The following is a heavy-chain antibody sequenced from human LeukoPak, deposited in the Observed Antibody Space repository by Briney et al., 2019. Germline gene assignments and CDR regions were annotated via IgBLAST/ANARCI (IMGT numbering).Heavy chain of an antibody. Sequence: GRFLSLFCGASGLTFSSYSMAGARQAPGKGLEGVSAIRGTGRSTYYADSVKGRFTISRDNSKSTLYLQMNSLRAAGTAIYFCTKEYDYSGYLGQGRGYFDYWGQGTLVTVSS. D-gene: IGHD3-22*01. J-gene: IGHJ4*02. CDR3: TKEYDYSGYLGQGRGYFDY. CDR2: IRGTGRST. V-gene: IGHV3-23*01. CDR1: GLTFSSYS.